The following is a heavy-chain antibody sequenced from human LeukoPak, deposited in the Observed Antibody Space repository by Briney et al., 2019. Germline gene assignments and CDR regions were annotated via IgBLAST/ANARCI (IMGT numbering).Heavy chain of an antibody. CDR1: GGTFSSYA. Sequence: SVKVSCKASGGTFSSYAISWVRQAPGQGLEWMGGIIPIFGTANYAQKFQGRVTITADKSTSTAYMELSSLRPEDTAVYYCASANQGGFFDYWGQGTLVTVSS. D-gene: IGHD4/OR15-4a*01. CDR3: ASANQGGFFDY. V-gene: IGHV1-69*06. CDR2: IIPIFGTA. J-gene: IGHJ4*02.